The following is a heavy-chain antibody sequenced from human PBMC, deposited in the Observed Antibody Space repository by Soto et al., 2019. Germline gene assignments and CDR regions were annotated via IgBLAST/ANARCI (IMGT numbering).Heavy chain of an antibody. CDR3: AKDSSSHYFDY. Sequence: GRSLILSCAASGFNFSRYALSSVRHAPGEGVEGISDNIGSGGSPYSAVSVKGTLTISRDNSKDTLYLQMISLRAAAMDVYYCAKDSSSHYFDYWGQGTLVTVSS. J-gene: IGHJ4*02. D-gene: IGHD6-6*01. CDR1: GFNFSRYA. V-gene: IGHV3-23*01. CDR2: NIGSGGSP.